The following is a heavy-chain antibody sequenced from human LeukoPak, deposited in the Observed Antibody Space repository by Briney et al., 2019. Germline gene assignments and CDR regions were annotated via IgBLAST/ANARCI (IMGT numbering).Heavy chain of an antibody. D-gene: IGHD6-19*01. Sequence: ASVKVSCKASGYTFTSYAMNWVRQAPGQGLERMGWINTNTGNPTYAQGFTGRFVFSLDTSVSTAYLQISSLKAEDTAVYYCARYTSGRLNPGFYHYYMDVWGKGTTVTVSS. V-gene: IGHV7-4-1*02. CDR1: GYTFTSYA. CDR2: INTNTGNP. CDR3: ARYTSGRLNPGFYHYYMDV. J-gene: IGHJ6*03.